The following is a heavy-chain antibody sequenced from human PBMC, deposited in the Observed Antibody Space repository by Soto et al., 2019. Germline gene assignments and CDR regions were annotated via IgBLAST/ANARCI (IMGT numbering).Heavy chain of an antibody. CDR1: GYTFTSYY. Sequence: QVQLVQSGAEVKKPGASVKVSCKASGYTFTSYYMHWVRLAPGQGLEWMGIINPSGGSTSYAQKFQGRVTMTRDTSTSTVYMELSSLRSEDTAVYYCAKSRETYYFDYWGQGTLVTVSS. CDR2: INPSGGST. J-gene: IGHJ4*02. CDR3: AKSRETYYFDY. D-gene: IGHD1-26*01. V-gene: IGHV1-46*03.